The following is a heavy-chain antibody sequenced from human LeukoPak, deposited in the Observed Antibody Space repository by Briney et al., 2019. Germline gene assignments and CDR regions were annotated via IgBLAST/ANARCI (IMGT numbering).Heavy chain of an antibody. D-gene: IGHD3-22*01. CDR2: INWNGGST. J-gene: IGHJ4*02. Sequence: PGGSLRLSCAASGFTFDDYGMSWVRQAPGKGLEWVSGINWNGGSTGYADSVKGRFTISRDNAKNSLYLQMNSLRAEDTAVYYCASPSWHYYDSSGYYLDYWGQGTLVTVSS. CDR1: GFTFDDYG. V-gene: IGHV3-20*04. CDR3: ASPSWHYYDSSGYYLDY.